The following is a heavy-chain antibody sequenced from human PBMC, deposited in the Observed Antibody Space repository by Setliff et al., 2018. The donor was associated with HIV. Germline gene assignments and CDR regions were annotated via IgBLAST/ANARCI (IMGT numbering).Heavy chain of an antibody. CDR2: ITRTSDYI. CDR1: GFTFSTYT. V-gene: IGHV3-21*01. Sequence: LRLSCAASGFTFSTYTMNWVRQAPGKGLEWVSSITRTSDYIYYADSVKGRFTISRDNAKNSLYVQMASLRAEDTAVYYCARGYDFWSGGDPLGDAFDVWGQGTMVTVSS. D-gene: IGHD3-3*01. CDR3: ARGYDFWSGGDPLGDAFDV. J-gene: IGHJ3*01.